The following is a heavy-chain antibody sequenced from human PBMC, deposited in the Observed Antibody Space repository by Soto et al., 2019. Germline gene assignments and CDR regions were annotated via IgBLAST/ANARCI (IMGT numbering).Heavy chain of an antibody. V-gene: IGHV4-61*08. CDR2: VYFSGST. J-gene: IGHJ5*02. CDR1: GDSINSGDYY. D-gene: IGHD5-18*01. CDR3: ARVPVDTYMIYWSDP. Sequence: PSETLSLTCSVSGDSINSGDYYWTWMRQAPGKGLQWVGHVYFSGSTNYNPSLKSRVTISLDTSKNQFSLKLRSVTAGDTAVYYCARVPVDTYMIYWSDPWGQGTLVTVSS.